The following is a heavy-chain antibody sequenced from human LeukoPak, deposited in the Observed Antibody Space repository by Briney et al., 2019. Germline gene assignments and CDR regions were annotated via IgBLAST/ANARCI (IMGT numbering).Heavy chain of an antibody. J-gene: IGHJ4*02. CDR1: GFTFSSYS. CDR3: ARSGGGGYYDYAWGSYRYPLGY. D-gene: IGHD3-16*02. Sequence: GGSLRLSCAASGFTFSSYSMNWVRQAPGKGLEWVANIKQDGSEKYYVDSVKGRFTISRDNAKNSLYLQMNSLRAEDTAVYYCARSGGGGYYDYAWGSYRYPLGYWGQGTLVTVSS. CDR2: IKQDGSEK. V-gene: IGHV3-7*01.